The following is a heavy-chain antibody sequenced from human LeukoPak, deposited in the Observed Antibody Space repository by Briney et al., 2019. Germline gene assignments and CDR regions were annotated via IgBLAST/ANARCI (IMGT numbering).Heavy chain of an antibody. D-gene: IGHD2-15*01. CDR2: IYYSGST. Sequence: SETLSLTCTVSGDSISSSRSYWGWIRQPPGKGLEWIGIIYYSGSTYSNPSLRSRVTISVDTSKNQFSLKLSSVTAADTAVYYCASFYCSGGSCYQYYYYYYMDVWGKGTTVTISS. CDR1: GDSISSSRSY. CDR3: ASFYCSGGSCYQYYYYYYMDV. V-gene: IGHV4-39*01. J-gene: IGHJ6*03.